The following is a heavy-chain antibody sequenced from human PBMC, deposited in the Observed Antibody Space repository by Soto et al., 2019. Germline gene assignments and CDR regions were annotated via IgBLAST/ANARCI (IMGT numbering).Heavy chain of an antibody. CDR2: ISYDGSNK. Sequence: GGSLRLSCAASGFTFSSYGMHWVRQAPGRGLEWVAVISYDGSNKYYADSVKGRFTISRDNSKNTLYLQMNSLRAEDTAVYYCAKDRRYCTNGVWGCYYYYYGMDVWGQGTTVTVSS. J-gene: IGHJ6*02. CDR3: AKDRRYCTNGVWGCYYYYYGMDV. V-gene: IGHV3-30*18. D-gene: IGHD2-8*01. CDR1: GFTFSSYG.